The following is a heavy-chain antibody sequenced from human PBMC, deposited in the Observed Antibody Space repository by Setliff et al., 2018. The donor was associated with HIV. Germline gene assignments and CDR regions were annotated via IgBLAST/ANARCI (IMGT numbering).Heavy chain of an antibody. J-gene: IGHJ5*02. Sequence: ASETLSLTCAVYGGSLSGDYWSWIRQPPGKGLEWIGEINRSGSTNYSPSLKSRVTISVDTSKNQFSLKLSAATAADTAVYYCASQGVRGAYTWFDPWGQGTRVTV. CDR1: GGSLSGDY. CDR2: INRSGST. V-gene: IGHV4-34*01. D-gene: IGHD3-10*01. CDR3: ASQGVRGAYTWFDP.